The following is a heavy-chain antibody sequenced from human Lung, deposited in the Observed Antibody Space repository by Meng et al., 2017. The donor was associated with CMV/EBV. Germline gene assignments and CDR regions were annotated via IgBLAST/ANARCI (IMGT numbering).Heavy chain of an antibody. V-gene: IGHV7-4-1*02. D-gene: IGHD6-19*01. CDR2: INTNTGNP. J-gene: IGHJ4*02. Sequence: QVQLVQSAAAFKKPGSSVKVSCKASGYTFTSYAMNWVRQATGQGLEWMGWINTNTGNPTYAQGFTGRFVFSLDTSVSTAYLQISSLKAEDTAVYYCARDKIAVAGITGDYWGQGTLVTASS. CDR1: GYTFTSYA. CDR3: ARDKIAVAGITGDY.